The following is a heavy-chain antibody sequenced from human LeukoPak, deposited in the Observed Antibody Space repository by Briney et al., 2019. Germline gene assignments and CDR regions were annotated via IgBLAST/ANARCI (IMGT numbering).Heavy chain of an antibody. CDR2: INHSGST. CDR1: GGSFSGYY. Sequence: PSETLSLTCAVYGGSFSGYYWSWIRQPLGKGLEWIGEINHSGSTNYNPSLKSRVTKSVDTSKNQFSLKLSSVTAADTAVYYCASRARGYDFWSGYRSFDYWGQGTLVTVSS. J-gene: IGHJ4*02. V-gene: IGHV4-34*01. D-gene: IGHD3-3*01. CDR3: ASRARGYDFWSGYRSFDY.